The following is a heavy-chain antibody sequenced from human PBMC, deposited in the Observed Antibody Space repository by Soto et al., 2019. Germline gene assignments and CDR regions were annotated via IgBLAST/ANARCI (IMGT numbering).Heavy chain of an antibody. J-gene: IGHJ6*03. D-gene: IGHD2-15*01. CDR2: IRSKTDGETT. CDR1: GFTFSNAW. V-gene: IGHV3-15*01. CDR3: ARVVVVPAPTYFYYYYMDV. Sequence: GGSLRLSCAASGFTFSNAWMSWVRQAPGKGLEWVGRIRSKTDGETTDYAAPVKGRYTISRDDSKNTLYLQMNSLETEDTAVYYCARVVVVPAPTYFYYYYMDVWGKGTSVTVSS.